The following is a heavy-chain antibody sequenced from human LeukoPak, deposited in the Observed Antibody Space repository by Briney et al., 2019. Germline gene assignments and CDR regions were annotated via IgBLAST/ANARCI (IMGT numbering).Heavy chain of an antibody. D-gene: IGHD6-13*01. V-gene: IGHV1-3*01. Sequence: ASVKVSCKASGYTFTSYAMHCVRQAPGQRLEWMGWINAGNGNTKYSQKFQGRVTITRDTSASTAYMELSSLRSEDTAVYYCARDLRNSYSSSWLFDPWGQGTLVTVSS. CDR3: ARDLRNSYSSSWLFDP. CDR2: INAGNGNT. CDR1: GYTFTSYA. J-gene: IGHJ5*02.